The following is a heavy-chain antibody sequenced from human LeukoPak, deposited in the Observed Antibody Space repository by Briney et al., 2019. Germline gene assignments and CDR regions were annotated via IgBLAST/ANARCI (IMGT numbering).Heavy chain of an antibody. J-gene: IGHJ4*02. V-gene: IGHV4-31*03. CDR3: ARESSYYYDSGGY. Sequence: SETLSLTCTVSGGSISSGGYYWSWIRQHPGKGLEWIGYIYYSGSTYYNPSLKSRVTISIDTSKNQFSLKLSSVTAADTAVYYCARESSYYYDSGGYWGQGTLVTVSS. CDR2: IYYSGST. CDR1: GGSISSGGYY. D-gene: IGHD3-22*01.